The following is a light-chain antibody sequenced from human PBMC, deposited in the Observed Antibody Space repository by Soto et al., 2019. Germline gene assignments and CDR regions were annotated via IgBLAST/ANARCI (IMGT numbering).Light chain of an antibody. Sequence: DIVMTQSPATLSVAPGERVTFSCRASQGGSRKLAWYQHKPGQAPRLLISGASTGATGIPSRFSGSVSGTEFTLTISILQSEDCAIYYCQQYHTWSITFGGGTKVEIK. CDR3: QQYHTWSIT. J-gene: IGKJ4*01. CDR1: QGGSRK. CDR2: GAS. V-gene: IGKV3-15*01.